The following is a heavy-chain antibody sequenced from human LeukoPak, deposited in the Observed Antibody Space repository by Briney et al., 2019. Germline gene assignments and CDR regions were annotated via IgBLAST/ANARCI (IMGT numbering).Heavy chain of an antibody. CDR3: ARPGQWLANAFDI. Sequence: PSETLSLTCTVSGYAIISGGFSWNWIRQPPGKGLEWIGCIYDRGPAHYNPSLKSRFTISVDRPKNQFFLNVTSLTAADTAVYYCARPGQWLANAFDIWGQGTMVTVSS. CDR1: GYAIISGGFS. J-gene: IGHJ3*02. D-gene: IGHD6-19*01. V-gene: IGHV4-30-2*01. CDR2: IYDRGPA.